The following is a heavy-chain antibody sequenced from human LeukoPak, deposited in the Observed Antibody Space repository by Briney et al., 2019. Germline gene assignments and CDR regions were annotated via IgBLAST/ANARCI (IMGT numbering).Heavy chain of an antibody. D-gene: IGHD3-22*01. CDR3: ARDLSGYYDY. CDR2: ISYDGSNK. Sequence: GGSLRLSCAASGFTFSSYAMHWVRQAPGKGLEWVAVISYDGSNKYYADSVKGRFTISRDNSKNTLYLQMNSLRAEDTAVYYCARDLSGYYDYWGQGTLVTVSS. CDR1: GFTFSSYA. V-gene: IGHV3-30*04. J-gene: IGHJ4*02.